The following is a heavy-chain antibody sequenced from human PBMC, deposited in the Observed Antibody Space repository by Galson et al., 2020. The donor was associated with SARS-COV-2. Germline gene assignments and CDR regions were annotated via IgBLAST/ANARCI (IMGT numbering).Heavy chain of an antibody. CDR3: ATWDGSGCYERVHFDK. J-gene: IGHJ4*02. CDR2: ISDSGGTT. CDR1: GSTLSGYY. V-gene: IGHV3-11*01. D-gene: IGHD3-10*01. Sequence: GGSLRLSCAAAGSTLSGYYMSWIRQAPGKGLEWVSYISDSGGTTFYADSVKGRFTISRDNAKTSLYLHMSGLRAEDTAVYYCATWDGSGCYERVHFDKWGRGTLVTVSS.